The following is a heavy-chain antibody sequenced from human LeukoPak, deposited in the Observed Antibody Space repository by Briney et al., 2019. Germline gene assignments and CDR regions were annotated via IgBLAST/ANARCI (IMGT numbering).Heavy chain of an antibody. CDR1: GFTFSSYA. D-gene: IGHD1-14*01. J-gene: IGHJ4*02. Sequence: GGSLRLSCAASGFTFSSYAMSWVRQALGKGREWVSTISGSGGSTYYAGAVKGRFTISRDNSKNTLYLQMNSLRAEDTAVYYCAKLHNLNSDYWGQGTLVTVSS. V-gene: IGHV3-23*01. CDR2: ISGSGGST. CDR3: AKLHNLNSDY.